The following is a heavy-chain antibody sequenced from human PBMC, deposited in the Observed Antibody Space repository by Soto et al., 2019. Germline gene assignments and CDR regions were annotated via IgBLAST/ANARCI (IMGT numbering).Heavy chain of an antibody. Sequence: SETLSLTCAVYGGSFSGYYWSWIRQPPGKGLEWIGEINHSGSTNYNPSLKSRVTISVDTSKNQFSLKLSSVTAADTAVHSCARGGISTVTSGPYYFGYWGQETLFTVSS. J-gene: IGHJ4*02. D-gene: IGHD4-17*01. CDR3: ARGGISTVTSGPYYFGY. CDR1: GGSFSGYY. CDR2: INHSGST. V-gene: IGHV4-34*01.